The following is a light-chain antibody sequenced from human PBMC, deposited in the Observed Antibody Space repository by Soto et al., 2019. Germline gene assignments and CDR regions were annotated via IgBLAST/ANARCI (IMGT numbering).Light chain of an antibody. Sequence: DIVLTQSPGTLSLSPGERVTLSCRASQIVTSDYLAWYHQAPGQAPRLLIYGAFNRATGISDRFSGSWSGTDFTLSISKLEPGDFGVYFCHQYGKSPRTFGQGTKVDIK. CDR3: HQYGKSPRT. J-gene: IGKJ1*01. CDR1: QIVTSDY. V-gene: IGKV3-20*01. CDR2: GAF.